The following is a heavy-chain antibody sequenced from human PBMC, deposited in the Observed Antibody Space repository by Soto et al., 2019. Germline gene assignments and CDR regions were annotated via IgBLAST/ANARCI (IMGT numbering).Heavy chain of an antibody. V-gene: IGHV3-74*01. J-gene: IGHJ2*01. Sequence: EVQLVESGGGLVQPGGSLRLSCAASGFTFSSYWMHWVRQDPGKGLVWVSRINSDGSSTNYADSVKGRFTISRDNAENTLYLQMNSLGAEDSAVYYCARGAWPAWYWDLWGRGTLVTVSS. CDR1: GFTFSSYW. CDR2: INSDGSST. D-gene: IGHD5-12*01. CDR3: ARGAWPAWYWDL.